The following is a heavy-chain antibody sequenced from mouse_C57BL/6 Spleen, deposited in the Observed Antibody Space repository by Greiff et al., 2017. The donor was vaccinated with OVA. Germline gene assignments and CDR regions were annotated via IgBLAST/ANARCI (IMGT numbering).Heavy chain of an antibody. D-gene: IGHD3-2*02. CDR2: IDPSDRYT. Sequence: VKLQQPGAELVMPGASVKLSCKASGYTFTSYWMHWVKQRPGQGLEWIGEIDPSDRYTNYNQKFKGKSTLTVDKSSSTAYMQLSSLTSEDSAVYYCARYRDSSGYHYAMDYWGQGTSVTVSS. V-gene: IGHV1-69*01. J-gene: IGHJ4*01. CDR3: ARYRDSSGYHYAMDY. CDR1: GYTFTSYW.